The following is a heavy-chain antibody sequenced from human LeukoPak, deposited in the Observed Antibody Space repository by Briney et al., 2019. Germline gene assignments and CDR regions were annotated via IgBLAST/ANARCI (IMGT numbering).Heavy chain of an antibody. D-gene: IGHD3-22*01. Sequence: SETLSLTCAVYGGSFSGYYWSWIRQPPGKGLEWIGEINHSGSTNYNPSLKSRVTISVDTSKNQFSLKLSSVTAADTAVYYCARHYDSSGYPYQHWGQGNLVTVSS. J-gene: IGHJ1*01. CDR1: GGSFSGYY. CDR2: INHSGST. V-gene: IGHV4-34*01. CDR3: ARHYDSSGYPYQH.